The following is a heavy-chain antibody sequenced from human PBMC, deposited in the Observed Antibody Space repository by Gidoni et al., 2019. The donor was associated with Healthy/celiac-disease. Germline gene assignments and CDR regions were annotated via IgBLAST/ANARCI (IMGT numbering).Heavy chain of an antibody. CDR2: IYYSGST. CDR3: ARSIVVVPAAINNWFDP. V-gene: IGHV4-31*03. J-gene: IGHJ5*02. D-gene: IGHD2-2*02. CDR1: GGSIRSGGYY. Sequence: QVQLQESGTGLVKPSQTLSLTCTVSGGSIRSGGYYWSWIRQHPGKGLEWIGYIYYSGSTYYNPSLKSRVTISVDTSKNQFSLKLSSVTAADTAVYYCARSIVVVPAAINNWFDPWGQGTLVTVSS.